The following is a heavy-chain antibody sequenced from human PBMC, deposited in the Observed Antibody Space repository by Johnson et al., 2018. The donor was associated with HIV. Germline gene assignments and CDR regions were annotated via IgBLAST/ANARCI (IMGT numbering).Heavy chain of an antibody. CDR1: GFTFNSYA. J-gene: IGHJ3*02. V-gene: IGHV3-20*04. Sequence: VQLVESGGCVVQAGRSLRLSCAASGFTFNSYATHWVRQAPGKGLEWVSGINLNGGSARYTDSVRRRFTISRDSAQNSVSLQMNSLRAEDTALYYCAKGVASTTVAAFDIWGPGTMVTVSS. CDR2: INLNGGSA. CDR3: AKGVASTTVAAFDI. D-gene: IGHD4-17*01.